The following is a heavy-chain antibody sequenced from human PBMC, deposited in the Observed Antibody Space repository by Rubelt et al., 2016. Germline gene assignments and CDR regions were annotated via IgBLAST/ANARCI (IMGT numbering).Heavy chain of an antibody. J-gene: IGHJ4*02. CDR2: ISHDGSHE. Sequence: GRSLRLSCAASGLTFGSYAIHWVRQAPGRGLEWLAFISHDGSHENYVDSVRGRFSISSDSSKNTLYLQMNNLRVEDSAVYHCAKDSTWAFDFWGQGTRVTVSS. V-gene: IGHV3-33*03. CDR1: GLTFGSYA. CDR3: AKDSTWAFDF.